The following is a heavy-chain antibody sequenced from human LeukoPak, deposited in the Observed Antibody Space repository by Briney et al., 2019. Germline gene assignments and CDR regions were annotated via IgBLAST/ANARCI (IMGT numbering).Heavy chain of an antibody. J-gene: IGHJ4*02. CDR3: ASGEKQLALVGGDY. CDR2: ISYDGSNE. V-gene: IGHV3-30-3*01. CDR1: GFTFSYYT. D-gene: IGHD6-13*01. Sequence: GGSLRLSCAASGFTFSYYTMHWVRQAPGKGLEWVAVISYDGSNEYYADSVKGRFTISRDNAKNSLYLQMNSLRDEDTAVYYCASGEKQLALVGGDYWGQGTLVTVSS.